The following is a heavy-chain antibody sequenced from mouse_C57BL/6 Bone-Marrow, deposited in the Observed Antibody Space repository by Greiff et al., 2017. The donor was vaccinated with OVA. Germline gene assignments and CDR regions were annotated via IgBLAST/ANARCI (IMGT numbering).Heavy chain of an antibody. V-gene: IGHV5-6*01. D-gene: IGHD1-1*01. CDR3: ARHGITTVVDY. J-gene: IGHJ2*01. CDR1: GFTFSSYG. CDR2: ISSGGSYT. Sequence: EVKLVESGGDLVKPGGSLKLSCAASGFTFSSYGMSWVRQTPDKRLEWVATISSGGSYTYYPDSVKGRFTISRDNAKNTLYLQMSSLKSEDTAMYCCARHGITTVVDYWGQGTTLTVSS.